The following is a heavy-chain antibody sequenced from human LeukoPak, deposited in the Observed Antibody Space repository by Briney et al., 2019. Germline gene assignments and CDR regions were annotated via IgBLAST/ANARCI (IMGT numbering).Heavy chain of an antibody. CDR1: GGSISSSNW. CDR3: ARDCSSTSCYLEIDAFDI. CDR2: IYHSGSS. Sequence: SETLSLTCAVSGGSISSSNWWSWVRQPPGKGLEWIGEIYHSGSSNYNPSLKSRVTISVDKSKNQFSLKLSSVTAADTAVYYCARDCSSTSCYLEIDAFDIWGQGTMVTVSS. J-gene: IGHJ3*02. D-gene: IGHD2-2*01. V-gene: IGHV4-4*02.